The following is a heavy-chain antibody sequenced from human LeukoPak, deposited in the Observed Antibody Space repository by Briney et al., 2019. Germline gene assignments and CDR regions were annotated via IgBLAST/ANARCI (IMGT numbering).Heavy chain of an antibody. V-gene: IGHV4-59*01. Sequence: AETLSLTCTVSGGSINSYYWNWIRQPPGKGLEWIGYIYYSGSTNYNPSLKSRVTILVDTSKNQFSLKLSSVTAADTAVYYCAREESGWYRIFDYWGQGTLLTVSS. D-gene: IGHD6-19*01. CDR2: IYYSGST. J-gene: IGHJ4*02. CDR1: GGSINSYY. CDR3: AREESGWYRIFDY.